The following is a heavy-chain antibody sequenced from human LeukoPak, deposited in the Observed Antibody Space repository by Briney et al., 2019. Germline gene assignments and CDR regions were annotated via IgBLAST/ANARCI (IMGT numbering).Heavy chain of an antibody. D-gene: IGHD6-19*01. Sequence: GGSLTLSCAASGFIFEDYAMHWVRQAPGKGLQWVSLISWDGGNTHYADSVKGRFTISRDNSKNSLYLQMDSLRPEDTALYYCAKDKYSSTGTILDNWGQGTLVTVSS. J-gene: IGHJ4*02. CDR2: ISWDGGNT. V-gene: IGHV3-43D*03. CDR3: AKDKYSSTGTILDN. CDR1: GFIFEDYA.